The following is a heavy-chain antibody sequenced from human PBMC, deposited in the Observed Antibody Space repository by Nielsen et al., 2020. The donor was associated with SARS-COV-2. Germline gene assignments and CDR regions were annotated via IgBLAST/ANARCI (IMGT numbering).Heavy chain of an antibody. Sequence: GGSLRLSCAASGFTFSSYGMHWVRQAPGKGLEWVAVISYDGSNKYYADSVKGRFTISRDNSKNTLYLQMNSLRAEDTAVYYCAKDLSTATYDFWSGYYPPYYYYGMDVWGQGTTVTVSS. CDR3: AKDLSTATYDFWSGYYPPYYYYGMDV. J-gene: IGHJ6*02. V-gene: IGHV3-30*18. CDR2: ISYDGSNK. CDR1: GFTFSSYG. D-gene: IGHD3-3*01.